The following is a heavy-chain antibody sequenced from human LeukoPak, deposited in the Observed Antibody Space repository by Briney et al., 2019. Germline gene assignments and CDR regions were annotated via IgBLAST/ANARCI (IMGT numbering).Heavy chain of an antibody. CDR1: GFTFSSYW. D-gene: IGHD1-26*01. CDR2: MKQDGSEK. CDR3: AKDSSYLKPSGSYSDY. Sequence: GGSLRLSCAASGFTFSSYWMSWVRQAPGKGLEWVANMKQDGSEKYYVGSVKGRFTISRDNSKNTLYLQMNSLRAEDTAVYYCAKDSSYLKPSGSYSDYWGQGTLVTVSS. V-gene: IGHV3-7*03. J-gene: IGHJ4*02.